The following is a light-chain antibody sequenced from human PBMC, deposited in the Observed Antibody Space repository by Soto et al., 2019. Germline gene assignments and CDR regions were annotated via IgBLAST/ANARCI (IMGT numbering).Light chain of an antibody. CDR3: SSYTTATTIVV. J-gene: IGLJ1*01. CDR2: EVS. V-gene: IGLV2-14*01. CDR1: SSDVGGSNY. Sequence: QSALTQPASVSGSPGQSITISCTGTSSDVGGSNYVSWYQQLPGKAPKLLISEVSNRPSGVSNRFSCSKSGNTASLTISGLQAEDEGDYYCSSYTTATTIVVFGTGTKVTVL.